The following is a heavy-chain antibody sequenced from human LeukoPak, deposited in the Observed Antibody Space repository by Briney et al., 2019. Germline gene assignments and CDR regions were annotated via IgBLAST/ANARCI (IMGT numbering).Heavy chain of an antibody. CDR2: ISYDGTNK. CDR1: GFTFSSYG. J-gene: IGHJ4*02. CDR3: AREPVQLWPTGVDY. Sequence: PGRSLRLSCAASGFTFSSYGMHWVRQAPGKGLEWVAVISYDGTNKYYADSVKGRFTISRDNSKNTLYLQMNSLRAEDTAVYYCAREPVQLWPTGVDYWGQGTLVTVSS. D-gene: IGHD5-18*01. V-gene: IGHV3-30*03.